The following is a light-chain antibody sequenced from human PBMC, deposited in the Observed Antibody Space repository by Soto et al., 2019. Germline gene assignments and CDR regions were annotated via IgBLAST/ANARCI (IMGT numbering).Light chain of an antibody. V-gene: IGKV3-15*01. Sequence: EIVMTQSPPTLSVSPGERVTLSCRASLSVRNNFAWYQQKPGQAPRLLISDASTRATGIPARFSGSGSGTEFTLTISSLQSEDFAVYYCQQCNSWPYTFGQGTKLEI. CDR2: DAS. CDR3: QQCNSWPYT. CDR1: LSVRNN. J-gene: IGKJ2*01.